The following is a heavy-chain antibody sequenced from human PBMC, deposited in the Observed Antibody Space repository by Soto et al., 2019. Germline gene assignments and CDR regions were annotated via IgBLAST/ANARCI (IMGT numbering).Heavy chain of an antibody. V-gene: IGHV2-5*02. CDR1: GFSLYTGGVG. Sequence: QITLKESGPTLVKPTQTLTLTCTFSGFSLYTGGVGVAWIRQPPGKALEWLALIYWDDDKRYSPSLKSRVTITNDTSKRQVVLTMTNMDPVDTATYYCTHTDSRTSLAMDYWGQGTLVTVSS. D-gene: IGHD2-21*02. CDR3: THTDSRTSLAMDY. J-gene: IGHJ4*02. CDR2: IYWDDDK.